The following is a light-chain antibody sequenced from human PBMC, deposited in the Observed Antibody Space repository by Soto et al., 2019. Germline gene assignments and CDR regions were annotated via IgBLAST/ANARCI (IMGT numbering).Light chain of an antibody. Sequence: EIVLTQSPDTLSLSPGESATLSCRASQSVNSNYLAWYQQKPGQAPRLLIYGASSRATDIPDRFSGSGSGTDFALTSSRLEPEDFAVFYCQQYDNSITFGQGTRLE. V-gene: IGKV3-20*01. CDR3: QQYDNSIT. CDR2: GAS. J-gene: IGKJ5*01. CDR1: QSVNSNY.